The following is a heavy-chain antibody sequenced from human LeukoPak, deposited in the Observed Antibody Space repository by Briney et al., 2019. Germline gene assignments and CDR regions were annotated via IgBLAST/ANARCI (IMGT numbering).Heavy chain of an antibody. D-gene: IGHD3-9*01. CDR2: ITSGSTSI. CDR3: TTLNFHDT. J-gene: IGHJ5*02. V-gene: IGHV3-48*01. Sequence: GGSLRLSCAGSGLTFNIYSMSWVRQAPGKGLEWVSYITSGSTSIYYADSVKGRFTISRDDAKNSLYLQMNSLRVEDTAIYYCTTLNFHDTWGQGTLVTVSS. CDR1: GLTFNIYS.